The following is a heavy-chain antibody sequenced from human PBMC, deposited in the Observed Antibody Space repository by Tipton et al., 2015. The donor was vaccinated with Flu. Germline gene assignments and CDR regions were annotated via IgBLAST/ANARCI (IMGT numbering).Heavy chain of an antibody. J-gene: IGHJ6*02. CDR3: ARVGDLWSGTNYGLDV. D-gene: IGHD3-3*01. Sequence: TLSLTCTVSGGSISSFYRSWIRQPAGKGLEWIGRFYTTGSTNYSPSLKSRVTMSVDTSKNQFSLRLSSVTAADTAVYYCARVGDLWSGTNYGLDVWGQGTTVTVSS. V-gene: IGHV4-4*07. CDR1: GGSISSFY. CDR2: FYTTGST.